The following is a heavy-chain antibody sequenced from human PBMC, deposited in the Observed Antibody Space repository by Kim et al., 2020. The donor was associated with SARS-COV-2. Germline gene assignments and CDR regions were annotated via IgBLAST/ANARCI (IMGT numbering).Heavy chain of an antibody. Sequence: SETLSLTCTVSGGSISSGGYYWSWIRQHPGKGLEWIGYIYYSGTTYSNPSLKSRATISVDTSKNQFSLKLSSVTAADTAVYYCARSKSGGSTFAFDIWGQGTMVTVSS. D-gene: IGHD3-16*01. CDR2: IYYSGTT. V-gene: IGHV4-31*03. J-gene: IGHJ3*02. CDR3: ARSKSGGSTFAFDI. CDR1: GGSISSGGYY.